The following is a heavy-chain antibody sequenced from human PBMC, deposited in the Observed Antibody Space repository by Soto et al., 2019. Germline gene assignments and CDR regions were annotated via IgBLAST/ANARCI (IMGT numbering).Heavy chain of an antibody. J-gene: IGHJ6*02. CDR1: GGSISSFC. V-gene: IGHV4-4*09. D-gene: IGHD4-4*01. Sequence: QLQESGPGLVKPSETLSLTCTVSGGSISSFCWSSIRQPPGQGLEWIGYICTGGTTKYNPSLKSRVTMSVDTSKTQFSLKLTSVTAADTAVYYCARVGSKSFYYATDVWGQGTTVTVSS. CDR3: ARVGSKSFYYATDV. CDR2: ICTGGTT.